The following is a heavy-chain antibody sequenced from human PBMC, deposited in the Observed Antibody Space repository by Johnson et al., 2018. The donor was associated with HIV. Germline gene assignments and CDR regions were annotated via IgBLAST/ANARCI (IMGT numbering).Heavy chain of an antibody. Sequence: VLLVESGGGLVKPGGSLRLSCAASGFTLSNAWMSWVRQAPGKGLEWVGHIKSNTDGGTTDYVASVKGRFTISRDDSKNTLYLQMNSLKIEDTAVYYCATPWDLLGAFDIWGQGTMVTVSS. CDR2: IKSNTDGGTT. CDR3: ATPWDLLGAFDI. J-gene: IGHJ3*02. CDR1: GFTLSNAW. D-gene: IGHD1-26*01. V-gene: IGHV3-15*01.